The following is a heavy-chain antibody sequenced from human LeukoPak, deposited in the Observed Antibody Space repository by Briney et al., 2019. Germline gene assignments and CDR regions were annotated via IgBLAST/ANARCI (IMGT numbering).Heavy chain of an antibody. V-gene: IGHV3-30*04. CDR3: ARQRGDILTGYYMPRGFDY. CDR1: GFNFSNYA. Sequence: QPGGSLRLSCAASGFNFSNYAMHWVRQAPGKGVEWVAVISYEGNTKYYADSVKGRFTISRDNSKNKQYLQMNSLRTEDRAVYYCARQRGDILTGYYMPRGFDYWGQGTLVTVSS. D-gene: IGHD3-9*01. CDR2: ISYEGNTK. J-gene: IGHJ4*02.